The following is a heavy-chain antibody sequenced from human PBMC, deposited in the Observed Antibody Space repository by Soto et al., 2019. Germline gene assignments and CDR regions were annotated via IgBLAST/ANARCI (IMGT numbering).Heavy chain of an antibody. V-gene: IGHV4-30-4*01. J-gene: IGHJ4*02. Sequence: QVQLQESGPGLVKPSQTLSLTCTVSGGSISSGDYYWSWIRQSPGKGLEWIGHIYDRGSTYSNPSLNLRVFILVDTSKTQFSLNLNSVTAADTAVYSCARGLSGDKVDYWGRGTLVTVSS. CDR3: ARGLSGDKVDY. CDR2: IYDRGST. CDR1: GGSISSGDYY. D-gene: IGHD7-27*01.